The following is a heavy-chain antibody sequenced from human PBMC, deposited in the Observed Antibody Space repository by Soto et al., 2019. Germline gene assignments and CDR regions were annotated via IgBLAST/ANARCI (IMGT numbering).Heavy chain of an antibody. J-gene: IGHJ4*02. Sequence: GGSLRLSCSASGFTFSSYWMHWVRQAPGKGLVWVSRINPDGSATNYADSVKGRFTISRDNAKNTLYLQMNSLRAEDTAVFYCGRGGSDSPMAPGYWGQGTLVTVSS. V-gene: IGHV3-74*01. CDR1: GFTFSSYW. CDR2: INPDGSAT. CDR3: GRGGSDSPMAPGY. D-gene: IGHD5-18*01.